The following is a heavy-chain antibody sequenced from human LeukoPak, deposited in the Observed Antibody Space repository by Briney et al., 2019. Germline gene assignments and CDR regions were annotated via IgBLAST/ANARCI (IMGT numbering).Heavy chain of an antibody. V-gene: IGHV1-2*02. D-gene: IGHD2-2*01. Sequence: ASVKVSCKASGYTFTGYHIHWLRQAPGQGLEWMGWVIPSSGGTKYAQKFQGRVTMTRDTSINTAYMELNSLISDDTAVYFCARGVLPPALDSWSQGTLVAVSS. CDR3: ARGVLPPALDS. J-gene: IGHJ4*02. CDR2: VIPSSGGT. CDR1: GYTFTGYH.